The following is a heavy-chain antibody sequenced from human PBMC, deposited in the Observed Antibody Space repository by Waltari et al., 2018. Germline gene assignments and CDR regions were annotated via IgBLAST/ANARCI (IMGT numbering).Heavy chain of an antibody. V-gene: IGHV3-74*01. CDR1: GFTFISYW. J-gene: IGHJ4*02. Sequence: EVQLVESGGDSIQPGGSLRLSCAVSGFTFISYWMHWVRQDPGKGLVWVSRINRYGSTTTYADSVKGRFTISRDNAKNTLYLQMNSLRAEDTAVYYCAREIAVTGQYYFDYWGQGTLVTVSS. CDR2: INRYGSTT. CDR3: AREIAVTGQYYFDY. D-gene: IGHD6-13*01.